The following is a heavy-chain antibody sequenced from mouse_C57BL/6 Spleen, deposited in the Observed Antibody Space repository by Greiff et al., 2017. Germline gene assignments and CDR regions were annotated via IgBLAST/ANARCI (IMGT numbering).Heavy chain of an antibody. CDR1: GYSITSGYY. CDR3: AREGGSSLAWFAY. D-gene: IGHD1-1*01. J-gene: IGHJ3*01. CDR2: ISYDGSN. Sequence: DVKLQESGPGLVKPSQSLSLTCSVTGYSITSGYYWNWIRQFPGNKLEWMGYISYDGSNNYNPSLKNRISITRDTSKNQFFLKLNSVTTEDTATYYCAREGGSSLAWFAYWGQGTLVTVSA. V-gene: IGHV3-6*01.